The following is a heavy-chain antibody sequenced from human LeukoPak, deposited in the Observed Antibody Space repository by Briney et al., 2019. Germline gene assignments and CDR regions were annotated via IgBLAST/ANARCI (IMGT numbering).Heavy chain of an antibody. Sequence: SETLSLTCTVSGGSISSYYWSWIRQPPEKGLEWIGYIYTSGSTNYNSSLKSRVTISVDTSKNQFSLKLSSVTAADTAVYYCARVRYYDSSGYYGVGYFDYWGQGTLVTVSS. V-gene: IGHV4-4*09. CDR2: IYTSGST. CDR3: ARVRYYDSSGYYGVGYFDY. D-gene: IGHD3-22*01. J-gene: IGHJ4*02. CDR1: GGSISSYY.